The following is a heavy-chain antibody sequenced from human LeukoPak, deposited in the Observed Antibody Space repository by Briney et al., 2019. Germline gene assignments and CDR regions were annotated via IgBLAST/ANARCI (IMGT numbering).Heavy chain of an antibody. Sequence: SVTVSCKASGGTFSSYAISWVRQAPGQGLEWMGRIIPILGIANYAQKFQGRVTITADKSTSTAYMELSGLRSEDTAVYYCARDRDGGDGYNCDYWGQGTQVTVSS. CDR1: GGTFSSYA. D-gene: IGHD5-24*01. J-gene: IGHJ4*02. CDR3: ARDRDGGDGYNCDY. V-gene: IGHV1-69*04. CDR2: IIPILGIA.